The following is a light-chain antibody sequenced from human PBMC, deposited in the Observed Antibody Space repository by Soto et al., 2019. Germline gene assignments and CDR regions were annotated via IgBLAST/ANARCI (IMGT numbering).Light chain of an antibody. Sequence: EIVMTQSPATLSVSPGERATLSCRASQTVSSNLAWYQQKPGQSPRLFIYGASTRATGIPARFSGSGSGTECTLTISSLQSEDFAVYYCQQYNNWPPYTFGQGTKLEIK. CDR2: GAS. J-gene: IGKJ2*01. CDR3: QQYNNWPPYT. V-gene: IGKV3-15*01. CDR1: QTVSSN.